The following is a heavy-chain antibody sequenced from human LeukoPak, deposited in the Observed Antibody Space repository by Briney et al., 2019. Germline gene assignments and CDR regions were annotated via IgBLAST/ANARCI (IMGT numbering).Heavy chain of an antibody. CDR3: AKEVMVRGVWYYGMDV. CDR2: ISYDGSNK. CDR1: GFTFSSYG. V-gene: IGHV3-30*18. J-gene: IGHJ6*02. Sequence: GGSLRLSCAASGFTFSSYGMHWVRQAPGKGLEWVAVISYDGSNKYYADSVKGRFTISRDNSKNTLYLQMNSLRAEDTAVYYCAKEVMVRGVWYYGMDVWGQGTTVTVSS. D-gene: IGHD3-10*01.